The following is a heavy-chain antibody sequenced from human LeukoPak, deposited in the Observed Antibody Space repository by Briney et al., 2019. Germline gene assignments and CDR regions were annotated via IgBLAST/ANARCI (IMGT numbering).Heavy chain of an antibody. J-gene: IGHJ4*02. CDR1: GGTFSSYA. CDR3: ARAGSGIVGATPGADY. Sequence: ASVKVSCKASGGTFSSYAISWVRQAPGQGLGWMGRIIPIFGIANYAQKFQGRVTITADKSTSTAYMELGSLRSEDTAVYYCARAGSGIVGATPGADYWGQGTLVTVSS. V-gene: IGHV1-69*04. D-gene: IGHD1-26*01. CDR2: IIPIFGIA.